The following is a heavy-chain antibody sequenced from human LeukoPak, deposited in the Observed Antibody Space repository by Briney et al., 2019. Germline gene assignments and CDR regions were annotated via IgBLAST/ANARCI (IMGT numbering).Heavy chain of an antibody. J-gene: IGHJ4*02. CDR1: GFTFSSYA. D-gene: IGHD6-6*01. V-gene: IGHV3-23*01. Sequence: GRSLRLSCAASGFTFSSYAMSWVRQAPGKGLEWVSAISGSGGSRYYADSVKGRFTISRDNSKSTLYLQMNSLRAEDTAVYYCAKKINSSSSRAFDYWGQGTLVTVSS. CDR3: AKKINSSSSRAFDY. CDR2: ISGSGGSR.